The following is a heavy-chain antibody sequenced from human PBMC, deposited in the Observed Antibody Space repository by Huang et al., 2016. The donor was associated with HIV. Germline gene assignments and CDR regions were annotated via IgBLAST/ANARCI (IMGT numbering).Heavy chain of an antibody. V-gene: IGHV4-59*11. CDR1: GGSISSHY. J-gene: IGHJ4*01. D-gene: IGHD2-15*01. CDR3: ARDRRHCSGGSCYYSDY. CDR2: IYYSGAS. Sequence: QVQLQESGPGLVKPSETLSLTCSVSGGSISSHYWSWIRQPPGKGLEWIGSIYYSGASNYSPSLKSRVFISVDTSRNQFALKLSSVTAADTAVYYCARDRRHCSGGSCYYSDYWGHGTLVTVSS.